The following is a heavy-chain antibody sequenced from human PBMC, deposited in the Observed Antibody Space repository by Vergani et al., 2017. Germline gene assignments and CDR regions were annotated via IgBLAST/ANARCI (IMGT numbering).Heavy chain of an antibody. Sequence: EVQLVESGGGLVQPGGSLTLSCAASGFSFGDYAMNWVRQAPGKGLEWVSGISGRGVSAYYTDSVKGRFTISRDNSKNMLFLQMNNLRTEDTAIYYCAKQYFVSGNYLFDYWGQGTLVTVSS. CDR1: GFSFGDYA. J-gene: IGHJ4*02. D-gene: IGHD3-10*01. CDR3: AKQYFVSGNYLFDY. V-gene: IGHV3-23*04. CDR2: ISGRGVSA.